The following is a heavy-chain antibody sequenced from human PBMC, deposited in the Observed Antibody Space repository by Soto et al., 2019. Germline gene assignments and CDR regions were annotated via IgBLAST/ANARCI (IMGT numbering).Heavy chain of an antibody. CDR1: GYTFYSHS. CDR2: INADYGNT. CDR3: ARCIQGDYYYGMDV. D-gene: IGHD5-18*01. V-gene: IGHV1-18*01. J-gene: IGHJ6*02. Sequence: QAQLVQSGAEVKKPGASVKVSCKASGYTFYSHSISWVRQAPGQGLEWMGRINADYGNTQYAQKFRGRVTMPTDTSTTTVYMELTHLRSDDTAVYYCARCIQGDYYYGMDVWGQGTTVTVSS.